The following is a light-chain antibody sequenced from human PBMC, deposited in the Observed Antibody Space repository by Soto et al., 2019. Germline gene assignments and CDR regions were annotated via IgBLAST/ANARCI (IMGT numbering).Light chain of an antibody. V-gene: IGLV2-14*02. CDR1: SSDVGSYNL. CDR2: EGS. CDR3: QSYDSSLSGSYV. Sequence: QSALTQPASVSGSPGQSITISCTGTSSDVGSYNLVSWYQQHPGKAPKLMIYEGSKRPSGVPDRFSGSRSGTSASLAIIGLQAEDEADYYCQSYDSSLSGSYVFGTGTKVTVL. J-gene: IGLJ1*01.